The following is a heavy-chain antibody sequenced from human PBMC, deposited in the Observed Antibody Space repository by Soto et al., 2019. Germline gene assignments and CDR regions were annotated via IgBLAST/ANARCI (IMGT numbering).Heavy chain of an antibody. Sequence: SETLSLTCTVSGGSISSGGYYWSRIRQHPGKGLEWIGYIYYSGSTCYNPSLKSRVTISVDTSKNQFSLKLSSVTAADTAVYYCARDAYSSSQNWFDPWGQGTLVTVSS. D-gene: IGHD6-6*01. CDR1: GGSISSGGYY. J-gene: IGHJ5*02. CDR2: IYYSGST. V-gene: IGHV4-31*03. CDR3: ARDAYSSSQNWFDP.